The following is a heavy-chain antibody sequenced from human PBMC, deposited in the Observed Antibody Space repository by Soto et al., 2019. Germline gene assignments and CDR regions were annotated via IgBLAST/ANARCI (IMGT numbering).Heavy chain of an antibody. CDR3: ATDYEAY. CDR2: INQDGGQT. Sequence: GVSLRLSCAASGFTFSSYRMNWVRQAPEKGLEWVAKINQDGGQTYYVDSVKGRLTISRDNAKKSLYLQLNNLRAEDTAVYYCATDYEAYWGQGTLVTVSS. CDR1: GFTFSSYR. V-gene: IGHV3-7*01. D-gene: IGHD3-16*01. J-gene: IGHJ4*02.